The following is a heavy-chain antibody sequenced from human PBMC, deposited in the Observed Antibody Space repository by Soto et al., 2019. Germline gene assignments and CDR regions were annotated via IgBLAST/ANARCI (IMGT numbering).Heavy chain of an antibody. D-gene: IGHD5-18*01. CDR1: GGSFIGYY. CDR3: ARGDGKWIQYWACDI. J-gene: IGHJ3*02. Sequence: PSETLSLTCGVYGGSFIGYYWTWIRQPPGKGLEWIGELNHSGSTNYNPSLKSRVTISVDRSKNQFSLKLTSVTAADTAVYYCARGDGKWIQYWACDIWGEGKMVTVS. V-gene: IGHV4-34*01. CDR2: LNHSGST.